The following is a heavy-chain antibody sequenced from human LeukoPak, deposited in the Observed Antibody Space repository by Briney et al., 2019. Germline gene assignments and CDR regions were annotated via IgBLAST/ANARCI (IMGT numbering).Heavy chain of an antibody. D-gene: IGHD3-10*01. J-gene: IGHJ4*02. CDR3: ARALWFGEP. CDR1: GGSISSYY. V-gene: IGHV4-59*01. Sequence: SETLSLTCTVSGGSISSYYWSWIRQPPGKGLEWIGYIYYSGSTNYNPSLKSRVTISVDTSKNQFSLKLSSVTAADTAVYYCARALWFGEPWGQGTLVTVSS. CDR2: IYYSGST.